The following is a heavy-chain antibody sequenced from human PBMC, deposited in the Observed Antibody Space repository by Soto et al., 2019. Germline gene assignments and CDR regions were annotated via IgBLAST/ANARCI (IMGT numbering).Heavy chain of an antibody. CDR3: ARDLATSYYYDSSGYYHVD. CDR2: IIPIFGTA. J-gene: IGHJ4*02. Sequence: ASVKVSCKASGGTVSSYAISWVRQAPGQGLEWMGGIIPIFGTANYAQKFQGRVTITADKSTSTAYMELSSLRSEDTAVYYCARDLATSYYYDSSGYYHVDWGQGTLVTVSS. CDR1: GGTVSSYA. V-gene: IGHV1-69*06. D-gene: IGHD3-22*01.